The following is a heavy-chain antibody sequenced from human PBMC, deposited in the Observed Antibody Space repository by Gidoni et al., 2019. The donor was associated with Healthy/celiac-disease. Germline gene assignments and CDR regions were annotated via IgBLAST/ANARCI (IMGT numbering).Heavy chain of an antibody. CDR1: GGPISSYY. J-gene: IGHJ4*02. Sequence: QVQLQESGPGLVTPSETLSLSCPVSGGPISSYYWSWIRQPAGKGLEWIGRIYPSGSTNYNPSLKSRVTMSVDTSKNQFSLKLSSVTAADTAVYYCASTTGRDTALDYWGQGTLVTVSS. V-gene: IGHV4-4*07. CDR3: ASTTGRDTALDY. D-gene: IGHD5-18*01. CDR2: IYPSGST.